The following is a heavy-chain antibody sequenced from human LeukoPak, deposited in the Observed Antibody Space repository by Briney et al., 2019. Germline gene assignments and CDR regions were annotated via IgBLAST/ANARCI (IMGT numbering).Heavy chain of an antibody. CDR2: IRLDGSNK. Sequence: GGSLRLSCGASGFTFRSYGMHWVRQAPGKGLEWVAFIRLDGSNKYYPDSVKGRLTTSRDNSKHTLYLQRNSLRAEDTALYYCAKPHFDYWGQGTLVTVSS. CDR1: GFTFRSYG. CDR3: AKPHFDY. V-gene: IGHV3-30*02. J-gene: IGHJ4*02.